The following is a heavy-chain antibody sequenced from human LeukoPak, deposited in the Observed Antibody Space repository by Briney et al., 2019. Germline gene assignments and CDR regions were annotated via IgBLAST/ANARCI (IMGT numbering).Heavy chain of an antibody. CDR3: ARRLTQYDCFDP. CDR1: GDSVSSNSVT. J-gene: IGHJ5*02. D-gene: IGHD2-2*01. Sequence: QTLSLTCAISGDSVSSNSVTWNWIRQSPSRGLEWLGRTYYRSTWYNDYAVSVRGRITVNPDTSKNQFSLHLNSVTPEDMAVYYCARRLTQYDCFDPWGQGILVTVSS. V-gene: IGHV6-1*01. CDR2: TYYRSTWYN.